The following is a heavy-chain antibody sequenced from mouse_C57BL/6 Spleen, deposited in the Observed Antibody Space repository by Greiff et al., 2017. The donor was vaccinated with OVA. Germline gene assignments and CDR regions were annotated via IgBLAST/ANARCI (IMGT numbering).Heavy chain of an antibody. CDR2: LDPSDSYT. J-gene: IGHJ4*01. Sequence: QVQLQQPGAELVKPGASVKLSCKASGYTFTSYWMQWVKQRPGQGLEWIGELDPSDSYTNYNQKFKGKATLTVDTSSSTAYMQLSSLTSEDSAVYYCARRGDGYFWAMDYWGQGTSVTVSS. CDR1: GYTFTSYW. V-gene: IGHV1-50*01. CDR3: ARRGDGYFWAMDY. D-gene: IGHD2-3*01.